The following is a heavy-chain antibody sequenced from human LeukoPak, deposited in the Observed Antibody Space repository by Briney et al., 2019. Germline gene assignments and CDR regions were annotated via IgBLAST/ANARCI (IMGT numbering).Heavy chain of an antibody. Sequence: ASVKVSCKASGYTSTNHGISWVRQAPGQGLEWMGWISANSGSANYAQKFQGRVTMTTDTSTSTAYMDLRSLRSDDTAVYYCARVGGYYFPSDYWGQGTLVTVSS. D-gene: IGHD2-15*01. CDR3: ARVGGYYFPSDY. V-gene: IGHV1-18*01. J-gene: IGHJ4*02. CDR2: ISANSGSA. CDR1: GYTSTNHG.